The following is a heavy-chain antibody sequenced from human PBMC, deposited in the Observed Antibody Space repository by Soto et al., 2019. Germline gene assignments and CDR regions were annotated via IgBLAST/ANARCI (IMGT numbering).Heavy chain of an antibody. CDR2: IYPGDSDT. V-gene: IGHV5-51*01. CDR3: ARRIAVARKYYLDY. D-gene: IGHD6-19*01. CDR1: GYSFTTYW. J-gene: IGHJ4*02. Sequence: GESLKISCKGSGYSFTTYWIGWVRQMPGKGLEWMGIIYPGDSDTRYSPSFQGQVTVSADKSISTAYLQWSSLKVSDTAMYYYARRIAVARKYYLDYWGQGTLVTVSS.